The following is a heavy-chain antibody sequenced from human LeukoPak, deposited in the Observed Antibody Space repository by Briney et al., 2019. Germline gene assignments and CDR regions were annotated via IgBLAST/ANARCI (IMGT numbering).Heavy chain of an antibody. V-gene: IGHV3-9*01. Sequence: PGRSLRLSCAASGFTFDDYAMHRVRQAPGKGLEWVSGISWNSGSIGYADSVKGRFTISRDNAKNSLYLQMNSLRAEDTALYYCAKDSYGSGSPHFDYWGQGTLVTVSS. D-gene: IGHD3-10*01. CDR3: AKDSYGSGSPHFDY. J-gene: IGHJ4*02. CDR1: GFTFDDYA. CDR2: ISWNSGSI.